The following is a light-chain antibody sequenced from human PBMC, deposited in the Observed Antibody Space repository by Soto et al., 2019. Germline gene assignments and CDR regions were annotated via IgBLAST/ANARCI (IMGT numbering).Light chain of an antibody. Sequence: IVLTQSPGTLSLSPGERATLSCRASQSVRNNFLSWYQQRPGQAPRLLIYLVSTRAAGIPDRFSGSGSGTDFTLTISRLEPEDFAVYYCQQYGDSPPRYTFGQGTKLEI. V-gene: IGKV3-20*01. J-gene: IGKJ2*01. CDR3: QQYGDSPPRYT. CDR1: QSVRNNF. CDR2: LVS.